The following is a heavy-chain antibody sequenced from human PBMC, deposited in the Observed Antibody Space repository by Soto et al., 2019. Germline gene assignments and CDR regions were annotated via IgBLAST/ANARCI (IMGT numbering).Heavy chain of an antibody. D-gene: IGHD2-21*01. CDR1: GGTFSTYS. V-gene: IGHV1-69*02. CDR2: IIPMLGIA. CDR3: TIGSWSGEVFDI. Sequence: QVQLVQSGAEVKKPGSAVKVSCKDSGGTFSTYSMFWVRQAPGQGLEWMGRIIPMLGIAHYAQKFQGRVTITADKSTGTAYMKLSSLRSEDTALYYCTIGSWSGEVFDIWGQGTMVTVSS. J-gene: IGHJ3*02.